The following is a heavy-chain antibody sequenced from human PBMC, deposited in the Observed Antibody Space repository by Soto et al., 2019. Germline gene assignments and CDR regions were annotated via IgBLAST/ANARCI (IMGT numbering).Heavy chain of an antibody. Sequence: QVQLQESGPGLVKPSQTLSLTCTVSGGSISSGGYYWSWIRQHPGKGLEWTAYIYYSGSTYYNPSLQRTATISVDTSKHPFSLPLSSVTAAATAVYYCVRSFGVAAAGPFDYWGQGTTVTVSS. CDR1: GGSISSGGYY. J-gene: IGHJ4*02. V-gene: IGHV4-31*01. CDR2: IYYSGST. D-gene: IGHD6-13*01. CDR3: VRSFGVAAAGPFDY.